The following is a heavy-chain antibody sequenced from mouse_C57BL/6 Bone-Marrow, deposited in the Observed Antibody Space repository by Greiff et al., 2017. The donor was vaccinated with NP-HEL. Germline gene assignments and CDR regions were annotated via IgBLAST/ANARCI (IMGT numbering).Heavy chain of an antibody. J-gene: IGHJ1*03. Sequence: EVKLQESGAELVRPGASVKLSCTASGFNIKDDYMHWVKQRPEQGLEWIGWIDPENGDTEYASKFQGKATITADTSSNTAYLQLSSLTSEDTAVYYCTTGDDYDEYFDVWGTGTTVTVSS. CDR1: GFNIKDDY. D-gene: IGHD2-4*01. CDR2: IDPENGDT. V-gene: IGHV14-4*01. CDR3: TTGDDYDEYFDV.